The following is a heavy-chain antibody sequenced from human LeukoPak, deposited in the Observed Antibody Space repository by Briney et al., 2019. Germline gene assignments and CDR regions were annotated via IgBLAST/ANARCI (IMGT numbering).Heavy chain of an antibody. CDR3: AKRDYYDSSGYYYLYYFDH. Sequence: WGSLRLSCAASGFTFSNYAMSWFRQAPGKGLQWVSGISNSGGSTYYADSVQVRFTISRDTSKNTLYLQMNSLRAEDTAVYYCAKRDYYDSSGYYYLYYFDHWGQGTLVTVSS. J-gene: IGHJ4*02. D-gene: IGHD3-22*01. CDR1: GFTFSNYA. V-gene: IGHV3-23*01. CDR2: ISNSGGST.